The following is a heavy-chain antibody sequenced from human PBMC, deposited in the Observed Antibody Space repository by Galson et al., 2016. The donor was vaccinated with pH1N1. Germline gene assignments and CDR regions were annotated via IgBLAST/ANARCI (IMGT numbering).Heavy chain of an antibody. J-gene: IGHJ4*02. CDR2: IKQDGTEK. Sequence: SLRLSCAASGFAFSNYAMSWVRQAPGKGLEWVANIKQDGTEKYYVASVKGRFTISRDNAKDSLYLQMNSLRVEDTAVYYCVRAIGAKSAYWGQGTLVTVSS. V-gene: IGHV3-7*04. D-gene: IGHD4/OR15-4a*01. CDR1: GFAFSNYA. CDR3: VRAIGAKSAY.